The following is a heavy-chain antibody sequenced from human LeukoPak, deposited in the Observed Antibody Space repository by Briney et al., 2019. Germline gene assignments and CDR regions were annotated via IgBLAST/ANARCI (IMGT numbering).Heavy chain of an antibody. D-gene: IGHD1-26*01. CDR3: ASRPGSIVGALDY. CDR1: GFTFSSYA. CDR2: ISYDGSNK. V-gene: IGHV3-30*04. J-gene: IGHJ4*02. Sequence: GRSLRLSCAASGFTFSSYAMHWVRQAPGKGLEWVAVISYDGSNKYYADSVKGRFTISRDNSKNTLYLQMNSLRAEDTAVYYCASRPGSIVGALDYWGQGTLVTVSS.